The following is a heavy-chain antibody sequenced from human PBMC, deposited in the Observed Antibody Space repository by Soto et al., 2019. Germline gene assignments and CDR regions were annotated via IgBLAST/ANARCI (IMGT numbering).Heavy chain of an antibody. Sequence: SETLSLTCAVYGGSFSGYYWSWIRQPPGKGLEWIGEINHSGSTNYNPSLKSRVTISVDTSKNQFSLKLSSVTAADTAVYYCARFAGLRTYYYYMDVWVRGTTVTVSS. D-gene: IGHD3-16*01. V-gene: IGHV4-34*01. CDR3: ARFAGLRTYYYYMDV. CDR1: GGSFSGYY. J-gene: IGHJ6*03. CDR2: INHSGST.